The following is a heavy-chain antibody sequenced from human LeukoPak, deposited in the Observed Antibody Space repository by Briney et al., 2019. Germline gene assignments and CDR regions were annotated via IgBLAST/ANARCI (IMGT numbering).Heavy chain of an antibody. Sequence: GGSLRLSCAASGFTFSRYSMNWVRQAPGKGLEWVSSISSSRSYIYYADSVKGRFTISRDNAKNSLYLQMNSLRAEDTAVYYCARGVVATIIHWFDPWGQGALVTVSS. CDR1: GFTFSRYS. J-gene: IGHJ5*02. CDR3: ARGVVATIIHWFDP. D-gene: IGHD5-12*01. CDR2: ISSSRSYI. V-gene: IGHV3-21*01.